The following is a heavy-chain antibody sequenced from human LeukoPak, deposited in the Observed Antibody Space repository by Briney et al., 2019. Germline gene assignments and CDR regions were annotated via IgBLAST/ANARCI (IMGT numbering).Heavy chain of an antibody. D-gene: IGHD6-19*01. CDR2: ISWNSGSI. V-gene: IGHV3-9*01. CDR1: GFTFDDYA. Sequence: PGRSLRLSCAASGFTFDDYAMHWVRQAPGKGLEWVSGISWNSGSIGYADSVKGRFTISRDNAKNSLFLQMNSLRAEDTALYYCAKDIEKVAVAGSFDYWGQGTLVTVSS. J-gene: IGHJ4*02. CDR3: AKDIEKVAVAGSFDY.